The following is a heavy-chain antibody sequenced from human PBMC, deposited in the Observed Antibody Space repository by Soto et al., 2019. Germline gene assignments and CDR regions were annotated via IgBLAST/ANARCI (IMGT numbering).Heavy chain of an antibody. CDR1: GGTFSTYA. Sequence: QVQLVQAGAEVKKPGSSVKVSCKASGGTFSTYAISWVRQAPGQGLEWMGGIIPIYGTANYAQKFQGRLTMTADESPSTVYMELSSLMSDDTAVYYCAREDKPGGYTPPGTSGFDSWGQGTLVTVSS. V-gene: IGHV1-69*12. J-gene: IGHJ4*02. D-gene: IGHD5-12*01. CDR2: IIPIYGTA. CDR3: AREDKPGGYTPPGTSGFDS.